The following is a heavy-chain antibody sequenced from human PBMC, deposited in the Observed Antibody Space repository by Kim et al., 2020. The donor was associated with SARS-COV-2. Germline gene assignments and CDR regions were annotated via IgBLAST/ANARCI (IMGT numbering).Heavy chain of an antibody. V-gene: IGHV3-23*01. Sequence: GGSLRLSCAASGFTFSSYAMSWVRQAPGKGLEWVSAISGSGGSTYYADSVKGRFTISRDNSKNTLYLQMNSLRAEDTAVYYCAKDATNYYGSGSWSNDAFDIWGQGTMVTVSS. D-gene: IGHD3-10*01. CDR1: GFTFSSYA. CDR3: AKDATNYYGSGSWSNDAFDI. J-gene: IGHJ3*02. CDR2: ISGSGGST.